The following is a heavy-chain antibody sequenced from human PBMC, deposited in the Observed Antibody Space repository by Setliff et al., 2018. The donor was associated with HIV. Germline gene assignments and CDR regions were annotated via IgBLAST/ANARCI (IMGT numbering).Heavy chain of an antibody. Sequence: GGSLRLSCAASGSTFDDYAMHWVRQAPGKGLEWVSGISWNSGSRAYADSVKDRFIISRDNAKNSLYLQMNSLRTDDTALYYCAQGSDPQLVTLFAYWGQGTLVTVSS. CDR2: ISWNSGSR. D-gene: IGHD6-6*01. CDR1: GSTFDDYA. CDR3: AQGSDPQLVTLFAY. V-gene: IGHV3-9*01. J-gene: IGHJ4*02.